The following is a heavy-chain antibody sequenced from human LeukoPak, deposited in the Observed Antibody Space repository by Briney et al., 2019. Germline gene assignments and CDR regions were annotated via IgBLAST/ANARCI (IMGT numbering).Heavy chain of an antibody. CDR2: IHHSGIT. V-gene: IGHV4-38-2*02. CDR3: ARDPPDNPRSATEGFDY. J-gene: IGHJ4*02. D-gene: IGHD1-14*01. CDR1: GYSITSGYD. Sequence: PAETLSLTCAVSGYSITSGYDWGSIRQPPGKGLDLIDSIHHSGITYYNPYLKSRVTISVDTSKNHVSLNLNFVTATDTAVYYCARDPPDNPRSATEGFDYWGQGTLVAVST.